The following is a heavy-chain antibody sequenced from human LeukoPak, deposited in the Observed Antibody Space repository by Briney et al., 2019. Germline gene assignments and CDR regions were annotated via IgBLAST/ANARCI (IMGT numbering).Heavy chain of an antibody. V-gene: IGHV3-7*01. CDR2: IKQDGSDK. D-gene: IGHD6-13*01. CDR1: GFTFSSYW. CDR3: ARDVEMYSSTWSDAFDI. J-gene: IGHJ3*02. Sequence: PGGSLRLSCAASGFTFSSYWMTWVRQAPGKGLEWVANIKQDGSDKYYMDSVRGRFTISRDNAKNSLYLQMSSLRVEDTAVYYCARDVEMYSSTWSDAFDIWGQGTMVTVSS.